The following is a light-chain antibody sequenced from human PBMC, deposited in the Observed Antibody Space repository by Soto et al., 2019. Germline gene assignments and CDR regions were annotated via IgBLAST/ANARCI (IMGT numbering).Light chain of an antibody. CDR2: GAS. CDR1: QSVSSSY. V-gene: IGKV3-20*01. CDR3: QQYGSSPRT. J-gene: IGKJ1*01. Sequence: EIVLTQSPGTLSLSPGERATLSCRASQSVSSSYLAWYQQKPGQAPRLLIYGASSRATGIPDRLSGSGSGTDFTLTSSRLEPEDFAVYYCQQYGSSPRTFGQGTKVEIK.